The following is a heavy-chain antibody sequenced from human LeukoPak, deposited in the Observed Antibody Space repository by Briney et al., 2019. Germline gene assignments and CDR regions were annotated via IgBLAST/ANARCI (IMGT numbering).Heavy chain of an antibody. CDR3: ARGDGYNFFDY. V-gene: IGHV3-53*01. J-gene: IGHJ4*02. CDR2: FYVGGAT. Sequence: PGGSLRLSCAVSGFSVPNNYMSWVRQAPGKGLEWVSVFYVGGATYYAVSVKGRFTISRDNSENTLYLQMKSLRAEDTAVYYCARGDGYNFFDYWGQGTLVTVSS. D-gene: IGHD5-24*01. CDR1: GFSVPNNY.